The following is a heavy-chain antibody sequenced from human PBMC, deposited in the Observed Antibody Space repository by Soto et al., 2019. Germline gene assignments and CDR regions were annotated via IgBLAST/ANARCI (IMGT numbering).Heavy chain of an antibody. CDR2: MSPNSGDT. V-gene: IGHV1-8*01. J-gene: IGHJ4*02. Sequence: ASVKVSCKASGYTFTSYDINWVRPATGQGLEWVGWMSPNSGDTGFAQKFQGRVTMTRDTSISTAYMELSNLRSEDTAVYYCARNYYGSGTFDYWGQGTLVTVSS. CDR3: ARNYYGSGTFDY. D-gene: IGHD3-10*01. CDR1: GYTFTSYD.